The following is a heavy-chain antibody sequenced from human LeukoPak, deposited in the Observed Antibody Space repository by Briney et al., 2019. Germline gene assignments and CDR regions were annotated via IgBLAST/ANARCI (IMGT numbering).Heavy chain of an antibody. V-gene: IGHV1-69*06. CDR1: GGTFSSNA. D-gene: IGHD3-22*01. J-gene: IGHJ4*02. Sequence: SVKVSCKASGGTFSSNAISWVRLAPGQGPEWMGGIIPMLGSTIYVEKFQDRVTITADKSSSTCYVELSSLRSEDTAMYYCARGDNIRDYSDSSGQSHYWGQGTLVTLSS. CDR3: ARGDNIRDYSDSSGQSHY. CDR2: IIPMLGST.